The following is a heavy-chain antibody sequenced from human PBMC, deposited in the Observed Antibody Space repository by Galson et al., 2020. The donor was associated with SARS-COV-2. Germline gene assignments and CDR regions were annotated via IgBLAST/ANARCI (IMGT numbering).Heavy chain of an antibody. CDR1: GYTFTDYD. CDR2: MNTNSGNT. Sequence: ASVKVSCKASGYTFTDYDINWVRQATGQGLEWMGWMNTNSGNTGYAQKFQGRVTMTRDTSISTAYMELSSLRSEDTAVYYCATYSGSSMRGVDPWGQGTLVTVSS. J-gene: IGHJ5*02. D-gene: IGHD6-13*01. CDR3: ATYSGSSMRGVDP. V-gene: IGHV1-8*01.